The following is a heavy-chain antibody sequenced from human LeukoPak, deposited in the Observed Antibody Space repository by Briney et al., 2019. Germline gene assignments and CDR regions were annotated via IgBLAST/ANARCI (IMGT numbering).Heavy chain of an antibody. CDR1: GFTFSDYY. J-gene: IGHJ3*02. D-gene: IGHD3-22*01. CDR3: ARDDSSGYTAFDI. Sequence: KSGGSLRLSCAASGFTFSDYYMSWIRQAPGKGLEWVSYISSSGSTIYYADSVKGRFTISRDNAKNSLYLQMNSLRAEDTAVYYCARDDSSGYTAFDIWGQGTMVTVSS. V-gene: IGHV3-11*01. CDR2: ISSSGSTI.